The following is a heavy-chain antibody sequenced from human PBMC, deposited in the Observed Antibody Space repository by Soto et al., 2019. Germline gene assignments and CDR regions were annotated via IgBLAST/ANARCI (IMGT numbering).Heavy chain of an antibody. Sequence: GGSQRHSWAASGVTCISYAMRWVRKDPGKGLEWVSAISGSGGSTYYADSVKGRFTISRDNSKNTLYLQMNSLRAEDTAVYYCAKGTYYYDSSNSDWGQATLVTVSS. V-gene: IGHV3-23*01. J-gene: IGHJ4*02. CDR3: AKGTYYYDSSNSD. D-gene: IGHD3-22*01. CDR1: GVTCISYA. CDR2: ISGSGGST.